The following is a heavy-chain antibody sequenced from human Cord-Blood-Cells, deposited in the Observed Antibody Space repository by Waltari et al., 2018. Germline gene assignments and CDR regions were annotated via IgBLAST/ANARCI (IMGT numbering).Heavy chain of an antibody. J-gene: IGHJ1*01. V-gene: IGHV3-48*03. CDR2: ISSSGSTI. Sequence: EVQLVESGGGLVQPGGSLRLSCAASGFTFSSYEMNWVRQAPGKGLEWVSYISSSGSTIYYANSVKGRFTISRDNAKNSLYLQMNSLRAEDTAVYYCAYSGYSISWEYFQHWGQGTLVTVSS. CDR1: GFTFSSYE. CDR3: AYSGYSISWEYFQH. D-gene: IGHD6-13*01.